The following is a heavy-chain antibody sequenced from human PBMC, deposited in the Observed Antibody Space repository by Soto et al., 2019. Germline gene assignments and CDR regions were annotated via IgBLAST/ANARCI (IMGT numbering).Heavy chain of an antibody. Sequence: QVQLQESGPGLGKPSETLSLTCTVSGGSISGYYYSWIRQTPGKGLEWIGQIYYSGSTKYNPSLKSRVTMSVDTSKNQVSLKLTSVTAADTAVYYCAMVVTTLYNWFDPGGQGTLVSVSS. V-gene: IGHV4-59*08. CDR3: AMVVTTLYNWFDP. CDR2: IYYSGST. CDR1: GGSISGYY. J-gene: IGHJ5*02. D-gene: IGHD4-4*01.